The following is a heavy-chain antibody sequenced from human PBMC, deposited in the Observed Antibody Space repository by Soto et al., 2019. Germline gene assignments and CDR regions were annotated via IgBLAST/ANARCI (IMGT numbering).Heavy chain of an antibody. J-gene: IGHJ4*02. CDR2: LYNSGST. D-gene: IGHD5-18*01. Sequence: QVQLQESGPGLVKPSETLSLTCTVSGGSVSSGSYYWTWIRQPPGKGLEWIGCLYNSGSTNYNPALKSRATISVDTSKNQFSLRLSSVTAADTAVYYCARDNVYSYGYFDYWGQGTLVTVSS. CDR3: ARDNVYSYGYFDY. V-gene: IGHV4-61*01. CDR1: GGSVSSGSYY.